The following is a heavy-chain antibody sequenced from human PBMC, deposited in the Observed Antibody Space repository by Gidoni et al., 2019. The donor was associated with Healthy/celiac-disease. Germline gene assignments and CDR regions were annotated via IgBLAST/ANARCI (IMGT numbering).Heavy chain of an antibody. V-gene: IGHV4-59*01. CDR2: IYYSGST. D-gene: IGHD5-12*01. Sequence: QVQLQASRPGLVKPSATLSLTCPLYVGSISSYYWSWIRQPPGKGLEWIGYIYYSGSTNYNPSLKSRVTISVDTSKNQFALKLSTVTDADTAVYYCASVLGFRVRYFDIWGRGTLVTVSS. CDR1: VGSISSYY. J-gene: IGHJ2*01. CDR3: ASVLGFRVRYFDI.